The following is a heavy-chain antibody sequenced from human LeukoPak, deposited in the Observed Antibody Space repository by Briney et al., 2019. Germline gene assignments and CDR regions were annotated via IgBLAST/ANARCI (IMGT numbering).Heavy chain of an antibody. J-gene: IGHJ4*02. CDR2: ISYDGSHK. V-gene: IGHV3-30*04. CDR1: GFTFSSYA. D-gene: IGHD4-17*01. Sequence: GGSLRLSCAASGFTFSSYAMHWVRQAPGKWLEGVAVISYDGSHKYYADSVKGRFTISRDNYKNTLYLQMNSLRAEDTAVYYCARSTTTVTSQDFDYWGQGTLVTVSS. CDR3: ARSTTTVTSQDFDY.